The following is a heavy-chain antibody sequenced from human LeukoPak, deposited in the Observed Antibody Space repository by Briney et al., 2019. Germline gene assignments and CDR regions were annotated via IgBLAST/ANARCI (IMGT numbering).Heavy chain of an antibody. CDR1: GFTFSSYA. J-gene: IGHJ4*02. V-gene: IGHV3-21*01. Sequence: GGSLILSCAAPGFTFSSYAMNWVRQAPGKGLEWISSISPTGTYIFYADSLKGRSTISRDGAKNSLYLQMSSLRADDTAMYYCARDFMGESGYAGYWGQGTLVIVSS. D-gene: IGHD5-12*01. CDR2: ISPTGTYI. CDR3: ARDFMGESGYAGY.